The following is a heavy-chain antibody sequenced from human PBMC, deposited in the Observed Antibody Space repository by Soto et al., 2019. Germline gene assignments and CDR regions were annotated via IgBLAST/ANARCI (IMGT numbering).Heavy chain of an antibody. V-gene: IGHV3-33*01. Sequence: QVQLVESGGGVVQPGRSLRLSCAASGFTFSSYGLHWVRQAPGKGLEWVAVIWSDGSNKYYADSVKGRFTISRDKSQNTLYLQRHRLRAEDTAVYYCLRELLSGPFAYWGPGTLVTVSS. CDR2: IWSDGSNK. CDR3: LRELLSGPFAY. CDR1: GFTFSSYG. J-gene: IGHJ4*02. D-gene: IGHD3-3*01.